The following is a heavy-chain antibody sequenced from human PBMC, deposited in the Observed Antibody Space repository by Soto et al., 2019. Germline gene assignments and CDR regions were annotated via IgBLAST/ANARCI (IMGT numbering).Heavy chain of an antibody. CDR1: GFTFSSYA. CDR3: ATIPAVGYHYVAFHY. D-gene: IGHD5-18*01. Sequence: QVQLVESGGGVVQSGRSLRLSCAASGFTFSSYAMHWVRQAPGKGLEWVAVISYDGSNKYYADSMKGRFTISRDNSKNTLYLQMNSLRAEDTAVYYCATIPAVGYHYVAFHYWGQGTLVTVSS. V-gene: IGHV3-30-3*01. CDR2: ISYDGSNK. J-gene: IGHJ4*02.